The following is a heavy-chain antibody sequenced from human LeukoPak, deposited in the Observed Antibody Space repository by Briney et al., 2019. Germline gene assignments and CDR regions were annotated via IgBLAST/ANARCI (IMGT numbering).Heavy chain of an antibody. Sequence: ASVKVCCKASGYTFTSYGISWVRQAPGQGLEWMGWISAYNGNTNYAQKLQGRVTMTTDTSTSTAYMELRSLGSDDTAVYYCARIRRETPPNDAFDIWGQGTMVTVSS. CDR1: GYTFTSYG. J-gene: IGHJ3*02. CDR3: ARIRRETPPNDAFDI. CDR2: ISAYNGNT. D-gene: IGHD1-26*01. V-gene: IGHV1-18*01.